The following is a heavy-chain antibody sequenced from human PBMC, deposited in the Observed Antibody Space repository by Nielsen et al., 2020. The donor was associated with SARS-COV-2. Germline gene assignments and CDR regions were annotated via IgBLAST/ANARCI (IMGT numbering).Heavy chain of an antibody. CDR1: GFTFDDYA. V-gene: IGHV3-9*01. D-gene: IGHD1-26*01. CDR3: ASPTLYSGREVSDY. J-gene: IGHJ4*02. Sequence: SLKISCAASGFTFDDYAMHWVRQAPGKGLEWVSGISWNSGSIGYADSVKGRFTISRDNAKNSLYLQMNSLRAEDTAVYYCASPTLYSGREVSDYWGQGTLVTVSS. CDR2: ISWNSGSI.